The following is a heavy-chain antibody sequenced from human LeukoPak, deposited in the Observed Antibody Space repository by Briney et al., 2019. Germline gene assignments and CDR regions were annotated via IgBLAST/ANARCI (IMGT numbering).Heavy chain of an antibody. V-gene: IGHV3-23*01. CDR3: AKDLAYDSTDYHVIFDC. J-gene: IGHJ4*02. CDR1: GFTFSTYA. D-gene: IGHD3-22*01. CDR2: ISGSGDRT. Sequence: GGSLRLSCAASGFTFSTYAMSWVRQAPGKGLEWVSAISGSGDRTYHADSVKGRFTTSRDNSKNTMYLQMNSLRAEDTAIYYCAKDLAYDSTDYHVIFDCWGQGTLVTVSS.